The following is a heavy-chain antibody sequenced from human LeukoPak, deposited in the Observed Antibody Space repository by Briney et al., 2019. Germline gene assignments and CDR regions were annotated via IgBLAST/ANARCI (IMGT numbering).Heavy chain of an antibody. CDR3: ARDPLGDGYNDDY. V-gene: IGHV1-18*01. CDR2: ISAYNGNT. J-gene: IGHJ4*02. Sequence: ASVKVSCKASGYTFTSYGISWVRQAPGQGLEWMGWISAYNGNTNYAQKLQGRVTMTTDTSTSTAYMELSGLRSEDTAVYYCARDPLGDGYNDDYWGQGTLVTVSS. CDR1: GYTFTSYG. D-gene: IGHD5-24*01.